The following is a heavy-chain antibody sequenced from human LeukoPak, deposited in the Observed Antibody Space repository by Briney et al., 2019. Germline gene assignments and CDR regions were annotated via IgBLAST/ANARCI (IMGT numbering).Heavy chain of an antibody. CDR2: ISSSSTFI. V-gene: IGHV3-21*01. CDR3: ARAGRSFYGGSSDY. Sequence: GGSLRLSCAASGFTFSNYVIDWVRQAPGKGLEWVSSISSSSTFIYYADSVKGRFTVSRDNANSSLFLQMSSLRDEDTAVYYCARAGRSFYGGSSDYWGQGTLVTVSS. J-gene: IGHJ4*02. D-gene: IGHD4-23*01. CDR1: GFTFSNYV.